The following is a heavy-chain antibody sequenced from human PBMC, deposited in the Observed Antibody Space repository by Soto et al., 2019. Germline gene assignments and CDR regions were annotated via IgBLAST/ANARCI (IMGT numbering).Heavy chain of an antibody. Sequence: ASVKVSCKASGYTFTSYGISWVRQAPGQGLEWMGWINSNNGNTDYAQMLQGRLTMTTDTSTTTVYMELRSLRAEDTAVYYCAKPYGDYVGYFDYWGQGTLVTVSS. CDR2: INSNNGNT. V-gene: IGHV1-18*01. D-gene: IGHD4-17*01. CDR1: GYTFTSYG. J-gene: IGHJ4*02. CDR3: AKPYGDYVGYFDY.